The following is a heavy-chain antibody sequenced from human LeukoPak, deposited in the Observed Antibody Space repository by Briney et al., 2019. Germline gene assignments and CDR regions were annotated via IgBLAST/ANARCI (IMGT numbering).Heavy chain of an antibody. CDR2: INPNSGGT. V-gene: IGHV1-2*02. CDR3: ARAPGVYYDILTGYFGY. D-gene: IGHD3-9*01. J-gene: IGHJ4*02. CDR1: GYTFTGYY. Sequence: GASVKVSCKASGYTFTGYYMHWVRQAPGQGPEWMGWINPNSGGTNYAQKFQGRVTMTRDTSISTAYMELSRLRSDDTAVYYCARAPGVYYDILTGYFGYWGQGTLVTVSS.